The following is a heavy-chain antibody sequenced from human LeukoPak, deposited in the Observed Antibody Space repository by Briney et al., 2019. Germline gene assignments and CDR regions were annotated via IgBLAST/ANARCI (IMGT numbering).Heavy chain of an antibody. CDR1: GGSISSYY. CDR3: ARALYCSGGSCYPPYFMDV. D-gene: IGHD2-15*01. Sequence: SETLSLTCTVSGGSISSYYWGWIRQPAGKGLEWIGRIYTSGSTNYNPSLKSRVTMSVDTSKNQFSLKLSSVTAADTAVYYCARALYCSGGSCYPPYFMDVWGKGTTVTVSS. J-gene: IGHJ6*03. CDR2: IYTSGST. V-gene: IGHV4-4*07.